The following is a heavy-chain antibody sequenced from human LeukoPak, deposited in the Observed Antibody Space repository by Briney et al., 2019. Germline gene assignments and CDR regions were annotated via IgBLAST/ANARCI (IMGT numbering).Heavy chain of an antibody. CDR1: GFTFSSYS. D-gene: IGHD6-6*01. J-gene: IGHJ1*01. CDR2: ISSSTSYI. Sequence: GGSLRLSCAASGFTFSSYSMNWVRQAPGKGLEWVLSISSSTSYIYYADSVKGRFTISRDNAKNSLYLQMNSLRAEDTAVYYCARVGHLVDIRHFQYFQHWGQGTLVTVSS. V-gene: IGHV3-21*01. CDR3: ARVGHLVDIRHFQYFQH.